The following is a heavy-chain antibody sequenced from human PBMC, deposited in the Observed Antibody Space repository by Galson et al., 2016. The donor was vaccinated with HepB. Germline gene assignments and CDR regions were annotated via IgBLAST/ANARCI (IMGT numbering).Heavy chain of an antibody. CDR2: ISGSGGGT. J-gene: IGHJ4*02. D-gene: IGHD3-3*01. CDR1: GFTFSTCA. Sequence: SLRLSCAASGFTFSTCAMSWVRQAPGKGLEWLSVISGSGGGTKYADSVKGRFTISRDNSKNTLYLQMNSLRAEDTAIYYCAKVLEHGRGDFWGQGTLVTVSS. V-gene: IGHV3-23*01. CDR3: AKVLEHGRGDF.